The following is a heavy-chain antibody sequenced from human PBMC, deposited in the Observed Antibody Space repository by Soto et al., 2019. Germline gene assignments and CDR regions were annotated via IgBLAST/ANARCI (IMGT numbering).Heavy chain of an antibody. Sequence: PSEPLSLTCTVSGGSISSYYWSWIRQPPGKGLEWIGYIYYSGSTNYNPSLKSRVAISVDTSKNQLSLKLSSVTAADTAVYYCARSQTTVTSYDYWGQGTLVTVS. CDR2: IYYSGST. CDR3: ARSQTTVTSYDY. J-gene: IGHJ4*02. V-gene: IGHV4-59*12. D-gene: IGHD4-17*01. CDR1: GGSISSYY.